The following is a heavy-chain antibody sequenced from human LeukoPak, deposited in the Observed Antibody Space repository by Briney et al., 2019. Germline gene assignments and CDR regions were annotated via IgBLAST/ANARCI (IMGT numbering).Heavy chain of an antibody. Sequence: PSETLSLTCAVYGGSFSGYYWSWIRQPPGKGLEWIGEINHSGSTNYNPSLKSRVTISVDTSKNQFSLKLSSVTAADTAVYYCARGLFPKRVSPHSKRRKQSRGDDWFDPWGQGTLVTVSS. J-gene: IGHJ5*02. CDR2: INHSGST. CDR1: GGSFSGYY. V-gene: IGHV4-34*01. D-gene: IGHD1-14*01. CDR3: ARGLFPKRVSPHSKRRKQSRGDDWFDP.